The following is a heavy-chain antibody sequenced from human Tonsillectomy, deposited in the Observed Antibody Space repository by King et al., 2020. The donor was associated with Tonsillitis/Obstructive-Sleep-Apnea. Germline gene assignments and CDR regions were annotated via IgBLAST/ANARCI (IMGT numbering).Heavy chain of an antibody. CDR1: GDSVSSGKYY. CDR3: ARSPCGTSCFGHYYYAMDG. J-gene: IGHJ6*01. D-gene: IGHD2-2*01. V-gene: IGHV4-61*01. Sequence: QLQESGPGLVKPSETLSLTCSVSGDSVSSGKYYWSWVRQPPRKGLQWIGHMYYGGSAKFIPSLKSRVSISLDTSKNQFSLRLSSVPTADTAVYYCARSPCGTSCFGHYYYAMDGWGQGTTVIVSS. CDR2: MYYGGSA.